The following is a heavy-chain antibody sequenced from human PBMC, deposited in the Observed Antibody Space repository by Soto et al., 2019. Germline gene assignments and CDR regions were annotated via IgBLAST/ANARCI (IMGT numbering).Heavy chain of an antibody. V-gene: IGHV1-69*12. J-gene: IGHJ4*02. CDR3: ARDGGVYDYSPFDY. Sequence: QVQLVQSGAEVKKPGSSVKVSCKASGGTFSSYAISWVRQAPGQGLEWMGGIIPIFGTANYAQKFQGRVTITADESTSTAYMALSSMRSADTALYYCARDGGVYDYSPFDYWGQGTLVTVSS. D-gene: IGHD4-4*01. CDR2: IIPIFGTA. CDR1: GGTFSSYA.